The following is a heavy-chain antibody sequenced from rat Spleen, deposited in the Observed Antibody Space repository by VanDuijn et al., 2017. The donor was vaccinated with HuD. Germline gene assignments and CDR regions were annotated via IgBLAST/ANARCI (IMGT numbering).Heavy chain of an antibody. CDR2: ISSDGSLT. V-gene: IGHV5-17*01. CDR1: GFIFSDYA. D-gene: IGHD4-3*01. CDR3: AREAFGVDY. Sequence: EVQLVESAGGLVQPGRSLKLSCAASGFIFSDYAMAWVRQAPKKGLEWVATISSDGSLTYYRDSVKSRFTASRDNAKRTLYLRLGSLRSEDTATYYCAREAFGVDYWGQGTLVTVSS. J-gene: IGHJ3*01.